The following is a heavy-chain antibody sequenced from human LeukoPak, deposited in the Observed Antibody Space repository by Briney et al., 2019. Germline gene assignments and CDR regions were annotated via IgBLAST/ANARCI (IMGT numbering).Heavy chain of an antibody. D-gene: IGHD3-22*01. CDR3: ARRRSSGFYPY. J-gene: IGHJ4*02. V-gene: IGHV4-34*01. Sequence: SETLSLTCGIYGGSFSGYYWSWIRQPPGKGLEWIGEINHSGSTNYNPSLKSRVTISVDTSKNQFSLKLSSVTAADTAVYYCARRRSSGFYPYWGQGTLVTVSS. CDR1: GGSFSGYY. CDR2: INHSGST.